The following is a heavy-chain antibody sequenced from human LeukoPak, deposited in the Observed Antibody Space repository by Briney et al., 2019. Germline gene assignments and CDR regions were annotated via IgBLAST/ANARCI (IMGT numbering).Heavy chain of an antibody. Sequence: ASVKVSCKASGYTFTSYGISWVRQAPGQGLEWMGWINPNNGGTNYAQKFRGRVTMTRDTSISTAYMELSRLRSDDTAVYYCARRTHGSSYTFDYWGQGTLVTVSS. D-gene: IGHD2-15*01. V-gene: IGHV1-2*02. J-gene: IGHJ4*02. CDR3: ARRTHGSSYTFDY. CDR1: GYTFTSYG. CDR2: INPNNGGT.